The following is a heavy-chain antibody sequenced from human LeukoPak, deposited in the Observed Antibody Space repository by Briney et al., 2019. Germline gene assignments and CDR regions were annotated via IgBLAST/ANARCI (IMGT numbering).Heavy chain of an antibody. J-gene: IGHJ6*03. CDR1: GFTFRSYS. D-gene: IGHD1-26*01. CDR2: ISSSGSYK. CDR3: VRKPSQFTYSQGSYMDA. Sequence: GGSLRLSCSLSGFTFRSYSMQWVHQAPGRGLEGVASISSSGSYKFYAHSVKDRCTISRDNAKNSLYLQMSGLTGQDTALYYCVRKPSQFTYSQGSYMDAWGTGTTVTVSS. V-gene: IGHV3-21*01.